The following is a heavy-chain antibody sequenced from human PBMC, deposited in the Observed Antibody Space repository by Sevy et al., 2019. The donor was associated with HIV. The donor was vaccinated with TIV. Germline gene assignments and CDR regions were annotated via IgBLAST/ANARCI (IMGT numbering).Heavy chain of an antibody. J-gene: IGHJ4*02. Sequence: GGSLRLSCAASGFTFSSYGMHWVRQAPGKGLEWVAFIRYDGSNKYYADSLKGRFTISRDNSKNTLYLQRNSLRAEDTAVYYWAISGRGGDCPTDYWGQGTLVTVSS. V-gene: IGHV3-30*02. CDR3: AISGRGGDCPTDY. D-gene: IGHD2-21*01. CDR2: IRYDGSNK. CDR1: GFTFSSYG.